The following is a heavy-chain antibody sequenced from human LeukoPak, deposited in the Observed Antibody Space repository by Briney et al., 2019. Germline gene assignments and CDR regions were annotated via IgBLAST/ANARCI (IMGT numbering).Heavy chain of an antibody. Sequence: GGSLRLSCAASGLTFSSYAMRWVRQAPGKGLEWVSAFGAGTGAITIYADSVKGRFTISRDDSKSTLYLQTNSLRAEDTAIYYCAKNYEPGRGVPYGMDVWGQGTTVTVSS. CDR3: AKNYEPGRGVPYGMDV. V-gene: IGHV3-23*01. D-gene: IGHD3-10*01. J-gene: IGHJ6*02. CDR2: FGAGTGAIT. CDR1: GLTFSSYA.